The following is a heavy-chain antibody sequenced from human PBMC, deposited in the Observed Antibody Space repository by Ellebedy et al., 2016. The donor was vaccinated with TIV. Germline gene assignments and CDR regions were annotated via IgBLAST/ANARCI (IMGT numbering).Heavy chain of an antibody. V-gene: IGHV3-33*01. J-gene: IGHJ4*02. D-gene: IGHD6-13*01. CDR1: GFTFSSYG. CDR2: MWYDGSNK. Sequence: GGSLRLSCAASGFTFSSYGMHWVRQAPGKGLEWVAYMWYDGSNKNYADSVKGRFTISRDNSKNTVYLQMNSLRAEDTAVYYCARPSTSSWFDYGAAYWGQGTLVIVSS. CDR3: ARPSTSSWFDYGAAY.